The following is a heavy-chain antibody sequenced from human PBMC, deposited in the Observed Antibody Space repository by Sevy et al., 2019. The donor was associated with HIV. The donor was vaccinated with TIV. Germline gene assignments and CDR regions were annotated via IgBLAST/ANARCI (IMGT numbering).Heavy chain of an antibody. CDR1: GYSFTGFY. Sequence: ASVKVSCKASGYSFTGFYIHWMRQAPGQGLEWMGWINPNNGDAKYAQKYQGRVTMTRDTSATTTCMELTSLRSDDTAMHYCVRGYFGSGSYRLLYWGQGAPVTVSS. V-gene: IGHV1-2*02. J-gene: IGHJ4*02. CDR2: INPNNGDA. CDR3: VRGYFGSGSYRLLY. D-gene: IGHD3-10*01.